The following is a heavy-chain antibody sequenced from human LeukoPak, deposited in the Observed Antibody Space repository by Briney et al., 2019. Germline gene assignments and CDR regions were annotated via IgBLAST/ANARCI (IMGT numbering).Heavy chain of an antibody. CDR2: ISAYNGNT. Sequence: GASVKVSCKASGYTFTSYYMHWVRQAPGQGLEWMGWISAYNGNTNYAQKLQGRVTMTTDTSTSTAYMELRSLRSDDTAVYYCARDGYNPSAFDIWGQGTMVTVSS. J-gene: IGHJ3*02. CDR3: ARDGYNPSAFDI. V-gene: IGHV1-18*04. D-gene: IGHD5-24*01. CDR1: GYTFTSYY.